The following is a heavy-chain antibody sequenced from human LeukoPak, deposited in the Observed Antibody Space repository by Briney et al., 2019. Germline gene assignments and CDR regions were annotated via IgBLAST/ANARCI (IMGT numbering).Heavy chain of an antibody. V-gene: IGHV4-59*01. D-gene: IGHD3-22*01. CDR3: ARDPREYYYDS. CDR2: IYYSVST. Sequence: SETLSLTCTVSGGSISSYYWSSIRQPPGNGLEWIGYIYYSVSTNYKPSLKSRVTISVDTSKNQFSLKLSSVTAADTAVYYCARDPREYYYDSWGQGTLVTVSS. J-gene: IGHJ4*02. CDR1: GGSISSYY.